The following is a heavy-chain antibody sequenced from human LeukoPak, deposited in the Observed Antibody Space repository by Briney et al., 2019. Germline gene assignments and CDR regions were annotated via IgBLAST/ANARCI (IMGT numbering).Heavy chain of an antibody. D-gene: IGHD3-9*01. J-gene: IGHJ4*02. CDR2: INNDGTYT. Sequence: GGSLRLSCAVSGFTSSSYWMHWVRQAPGKGLVWVSRINNDGTYTVYADSVKGRFTISRDNSKNSLFLQMNSLRTEDTALYYCAKGNILTGPPDSWGQGTLVTVSS. V-gene: IGHV3-74*01. CDR3: AKGNILTGPPDS. CDR1: GFTSSSYW.